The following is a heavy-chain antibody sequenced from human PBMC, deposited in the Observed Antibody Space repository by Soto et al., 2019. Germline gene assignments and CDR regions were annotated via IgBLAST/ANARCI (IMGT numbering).Heavy chain of an antibody. Sequence: QVQLVESGGGLVKPGGSPRLSCAASGFTFSEYYMSWIRQAPGKGLEWVSYISSSGSTIYYADSVKGRFTISRDNAKNSLYLQMNSLRAEDTAVYYCARVDSTSCYACYYYMDVWGKGTTVTVSS. J-gene: IGHJ6*03. CDR3: ARVDSTSCYACYYYMDV. D-gene: IGHD2-2*01. V-gene: IGHV3-11*01. CDR2: ISSSGSTI. CDR1: GFTFSEYY.